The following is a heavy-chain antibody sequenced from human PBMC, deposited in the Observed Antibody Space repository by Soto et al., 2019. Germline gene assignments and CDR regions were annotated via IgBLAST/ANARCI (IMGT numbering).Heavy chain of an antibody. CDR3: ARHFDYPAAFDI. Sequence: PSETLSLTCTVSGGSISSYYWSWIRQPPGKGLEWIGYIYYSGSTNYNPSLKSRVTISVDTSKNQFSLKLSSVTAADTAVYYCARHFDYPAAFDIWGQGTVVTVSS. CDR1: GGSISSYY. V-gene: IGHV4-59*08. D-gene: IGHD4-17*01. CDR2: IYYSGST. J-gene: IGHJ3*02.